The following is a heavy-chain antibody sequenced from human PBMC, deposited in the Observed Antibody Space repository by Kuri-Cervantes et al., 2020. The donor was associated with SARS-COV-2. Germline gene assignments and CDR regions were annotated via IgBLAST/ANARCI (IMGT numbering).Heavy chain of an antibody. CDR2: IYYSGST. Sequence: SETLSLTCTVSGGSISSYYWSWIRQPPGKGLEWIGYIYYSGSTNYNPSLKSRVTISVDTSKNQCALKLSSVTAADTAVYYCARGAIAAAAFDYWGQGTLVTVSS. CDR3: ARGAIAAAAFDY. J-gene: IGHJ4*02. V-gene: IGHV4-59*12. D-gene: IGHD6-13*01. CDR1: GGSISSYY.